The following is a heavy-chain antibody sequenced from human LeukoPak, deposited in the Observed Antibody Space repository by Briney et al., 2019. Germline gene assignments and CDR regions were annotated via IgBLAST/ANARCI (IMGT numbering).Heavy chain of an antibody. V-gene: IGHV3-43*01. J-gene: IGHJ4*02. CDR2: ISWDGGST. Sequence: AGGSLRLSCAASGFTFDDYTMHWVRQAPGKGLEWVSLISWDGGSTYYADSVKGRFTISRDNSKNPLYLQMNSLRTEDTALYYCAKDGSTVVTRGSFDYWGQGTLVTVSS. CDR1: GFTFDDYT. D-gene: IGHD4-23*01. CDR3: AKDGSTVVTRGSFDY.